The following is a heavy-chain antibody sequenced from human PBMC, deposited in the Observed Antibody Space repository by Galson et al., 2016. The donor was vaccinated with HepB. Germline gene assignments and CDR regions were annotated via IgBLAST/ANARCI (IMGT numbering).Heavy chain of an antibody. D-gene: IGHD1-26*01. J-gene: IGHJ4*02. CDR1: GFTFSDNY. Sequence: SLRLSCAASGFTFSDNYMSWIRQAPGKGLEWISYISSSGSFTYYADSVKGRVTISRDNAKKSLYLQMNSLRAEDTAIYYRTKATPKADWEYSGSYSDSWGQGTLVTVSS. V-gene: IGHV3-11*01. CDR3: TKATPKADWEYSGSYSDS. CDR2: ISSSGSFT.